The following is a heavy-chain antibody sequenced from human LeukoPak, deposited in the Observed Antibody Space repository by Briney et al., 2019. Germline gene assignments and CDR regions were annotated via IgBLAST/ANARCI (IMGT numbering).Heavy chain of an antibody. CDR1: GFTFSSYW. V-gene: IGHV3-74*01. Sequence: GGSLRLSCAASGFTFSSYWMYWVRKAPGKGLGWGSRINTDGSSTSYADSVKGRFSISRDNAKNTLDLQMNSLRADDTAVYYCARQTGATTTGGYYFDHWGQGTLVTVSS. D-gene: IGHD1-26*01. CDR2: INTDGSST. J-gene: IGHJ4*02. CDR3: ARQTGATTTGGYYFDH.